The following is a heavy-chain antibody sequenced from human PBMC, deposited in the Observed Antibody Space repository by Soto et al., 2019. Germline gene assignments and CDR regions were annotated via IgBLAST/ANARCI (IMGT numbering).Heavy chain of an antibody. CDR2: ITGDGRNT. V-gene: IGHV3-23*01. J-gene: IGHJ6*02. CDR1: GFTFSRFV. CDR3: AKGRPSLGGTGRGAMDV. D-gene: IGHD3-16*01. Sequence: EVQLLESGGGLVQPGESLRLSCEASGFTFSRFVMSWVRQAPGKGLEWVSGITGDGRNTYYANSMEGRFTVSRDNAKDTMYLQMNSLRADDTAVYYCAKGRPSLGGTGRGAMDVWGQGTTVTVSS.